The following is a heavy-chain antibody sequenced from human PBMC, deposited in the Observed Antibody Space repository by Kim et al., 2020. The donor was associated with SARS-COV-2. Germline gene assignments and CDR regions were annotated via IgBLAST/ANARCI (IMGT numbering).Heavy chain of an antibody. CDR2: IYHRGST. D-gene: IGHD3-10*01. Sequence: TLSLTCSVSGGSITSGGYYWTWIRQPPGKGLEWLGSIYHRGSTYYDPSLQSRLTISVDTSKNQFSLKLSSVTAADTAVYYCAVGDFGELFWLDHWGQGTLVTVSS. V-gene: IGHV4-31*03. CDR3: AVGDFGELFWLDH. CDR1: GGSITSGGYY. J-gene: IGHJ4*02.